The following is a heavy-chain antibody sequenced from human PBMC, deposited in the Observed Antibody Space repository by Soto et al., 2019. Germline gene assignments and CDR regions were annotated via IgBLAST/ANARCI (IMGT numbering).Heavy chain of an antibody. D-gene: IGHD4-17*01. Sequence: QLQLVQSGAEVKKPGSSVKVSYKASGGTLSNFAINWVRQAPGQGLEWMGGIIPVFGKAKYAQKFQGRVQFTADESTSTAYMEVNSLTSEDTAVYYCARGSPTTVTTWFDPWGQGTLVTVSS. CDR1: GGTLSNFA. V-gene: IGHV1-69*01. CDR2: IIPVFGKA. CDR3: ARGSPTTVTTWFDP. J-gene: IGHJ5*02.